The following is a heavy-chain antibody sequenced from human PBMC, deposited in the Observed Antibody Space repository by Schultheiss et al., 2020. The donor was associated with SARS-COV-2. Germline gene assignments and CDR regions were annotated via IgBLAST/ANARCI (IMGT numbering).Heavy chain of an antibody. CDR2: TYYRSKWYN. J-gene: IGHJ6*02. V-gene: IGHV6-1*01. D-gene: IGHD5-12*01. CDR1: GDSVSSNSAA. CDR3: TTDPRWLSSPYYYYGMDV. Sequence: SQTLSLTCAISGDSVSSNSAAWNWIRQSPSRGLEWLGRTYYRSKWYNDYAVSVKSRITINPDTSKNQFSLQLNSVTPEDTAVYYCTTDPRWLSSPYYYYGMDVWGQGTTVTVSS.